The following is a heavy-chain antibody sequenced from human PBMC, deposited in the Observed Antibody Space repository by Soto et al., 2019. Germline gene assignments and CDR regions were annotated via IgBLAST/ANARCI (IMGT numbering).Heavy chain of an antibody. CDR2: LYPSGRS. CDR1: GASVSSSGSHY. V-gene: IGHV4-39*02. J-gene: IGHJ4*02. CDR3: ARAPDY. Sequence: PSETLSLTCSVSGASVSSSGSHYWGWIRQPPGQGLEWIGSLYPSGRSFYNPSLKNRVTISVDTSKNQFSLQLHSVTAADTAVYHCARAPDYWGQVTLVTVS.